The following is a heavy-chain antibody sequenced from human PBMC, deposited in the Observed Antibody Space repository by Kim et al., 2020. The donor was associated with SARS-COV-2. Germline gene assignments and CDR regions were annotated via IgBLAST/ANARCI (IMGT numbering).Heavy chain of an antibody. V-gene: IGHV3-21*01. CDR1: GFTFSSYS. CDR3: ARDRGLRWLQFFDY. CDR2: ISSSSSYI. Sequence: LSLTCAAPGFTFSSYSMNWVRQAPGKGLEWVSSISSSSSYIYYADSVKGRFTISRDNAKNSLYLQMNSLRAEDTAVYYCARDRGLRWLQFFDYWGQG. J-gene: IGHJ4*02. D-gene: IGHD5-12*01.